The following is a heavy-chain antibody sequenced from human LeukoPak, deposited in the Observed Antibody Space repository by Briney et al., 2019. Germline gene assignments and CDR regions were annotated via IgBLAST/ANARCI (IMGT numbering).Heavy chain of an antibody. D-gene: IGHD3-16*01. CDR3: ATFGDFDY. V-gene: IGHV1-3*03. Sequence: ASVKVSCKASGYTFTSYAMHWVRQAPGQRLEWMGWINAGNGNTKYSQEFQGRVTMTRSTSISTAYMELSSLRSEDTAVYYCATFGDFDYWGQGTLVTVSS. CDR2: INAGNGNT. CDR1: GYTFTSYA. J-gene: IGHJ4*02.